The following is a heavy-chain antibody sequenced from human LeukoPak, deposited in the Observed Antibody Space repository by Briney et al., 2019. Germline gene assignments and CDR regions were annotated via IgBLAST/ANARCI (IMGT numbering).Heavy chain of an antibody. D-gene: IGHD5-18*01. CDR3: ARDKAHSYGRYFDP. V-gene: IGHV4-59*01. CDR2: ISYGNT. CDR1: GGSISTYY. J-gene: IGHJ5*02. Sequence: ASETLSLTCSVAGGSISTYYWNWIRQTPGKGLEWIGHISYGNTDYNPSLKSRVTISVDTSKNQFSLKLTSVTAADTAVYYCARDKAHSYGRYFDPWGQGALVIVSS.